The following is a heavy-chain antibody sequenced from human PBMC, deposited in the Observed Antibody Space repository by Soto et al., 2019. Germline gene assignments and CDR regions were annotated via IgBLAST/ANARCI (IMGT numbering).Heavy chain of an antibody. CDR3: ATLRRIWWYGMDV. Sequence: QLQLQESGPGLVKPSETLSLTCTVSGGSISSSSYYWGWIRQPPGKGLEWIGSIYYSGSTYYNPSLKSRVTISVDTSKNQFSLKLSSVTAADTAVYYCATLRRIWWYGMDVWGQGTTVTVSS. V-gene: IGHV4-39*01. CDR1: GGSISSSSYY. CDR2: IYYSGST. D-gene: IGHD5-12*01. J-gene: IGHJ6*02.